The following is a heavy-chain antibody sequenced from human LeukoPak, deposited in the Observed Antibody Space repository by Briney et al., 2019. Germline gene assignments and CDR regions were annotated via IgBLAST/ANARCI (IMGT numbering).Heavy chain of an antibody. CDR2: IYYRGNT. Sequence: SETLSLTCTVSGGSISSSGYYWGWIRQPPGKGLEWLGYIYYRGNTQYNPSLKSRVTISVDTYKNQFSLRLTSVTAADTAVYYCARDLDNGGSSIWYFDLWGRGTLVTVSS. J-gene: IGHJ2*01. V-gene: IGHV4-61*08. CDR1: GGSISSSGYY. D-gene: IGHD4-23*01. CDR3: ARDLDNGGSSIWYFDL.